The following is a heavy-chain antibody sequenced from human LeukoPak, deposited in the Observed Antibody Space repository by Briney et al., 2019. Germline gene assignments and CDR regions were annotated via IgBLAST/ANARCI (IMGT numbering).Heavy chain of an antibody. CDR3: TRDRDGYFDL. V-gene: IGHV3-74*01. Sequence: PGGSLRLSCAAPGFTCRSYWMHWVRQVPGKGLVWVSFSDIDGSNTRYADSVKGRFTISRDNAKNTLYLQMNSLRAEDTAVYYCTRDRDGYFDLWGRGTLVTVSS. J-gene: IGHJ2*01. CDR2: SDIDGSNT. CDR1: GFTCRSYW.